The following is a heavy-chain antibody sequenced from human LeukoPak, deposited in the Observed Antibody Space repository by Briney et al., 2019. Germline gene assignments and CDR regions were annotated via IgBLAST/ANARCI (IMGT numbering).Heavy chain of an antibody. CDR1: GGTFSSYA. J-gene: IGHJ5*02. V-gene: IGHV1-69*13. D-gene: IGHD3-16*02. CDR3: ARWVWDYVWGSYRTSWFDP. CDR2: IIPIFGTA. Sequence: ASVKVSCKASGGTFSSYAISWVRQAPGQGLEWMGGIIPIFGTANYAQKFQGRVTITADESTSTAYMELSSLRSEDTAVYHCARWVWDYVWGSYRTSWFDPWGQGTLVTVSS.